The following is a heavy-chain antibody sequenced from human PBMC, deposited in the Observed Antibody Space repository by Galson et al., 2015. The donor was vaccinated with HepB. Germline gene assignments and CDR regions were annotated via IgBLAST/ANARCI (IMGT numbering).Heavy chain of an antibody. J-gene: IGHJ6*03. CDR2: ISSSSSHI. V-gene: IGHV3-21*01. Sequence: SLRLSCAASGFTFSSHSMNWVRQAPGKGLEWVSSISSSSSHIYYTASVKALFPISRDNAKNSLYLQMHSLRAEDTAVYYCARDRSSYMDVWGKGTTVTVSS. CDR1: GFTFSSHS. CDR3: ARDRSSYMDV.